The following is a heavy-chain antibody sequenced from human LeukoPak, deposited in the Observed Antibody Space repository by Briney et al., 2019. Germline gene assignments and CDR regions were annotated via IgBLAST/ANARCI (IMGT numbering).Heavy chain of an antibody. J-gene: IGHJ4*02. D-gene: IGHD3-22*01. V-gene: IGHV3-30*18. CDR3: AKDLFLYGSSGYPRCPDY. CDR1: GFTFSSYG. Sequence: PVRSLRLSCAASGFTFSSYGIHWVRQAPGKGLEWVAVISYDGSKKDYADSVMGRFSISRDDSKNTVYLQMNSLITEDTAVYYCAKDLFLYGSSGYPRCPDYWGQGTLVTVSS. CDR2: ISYDGSKK.